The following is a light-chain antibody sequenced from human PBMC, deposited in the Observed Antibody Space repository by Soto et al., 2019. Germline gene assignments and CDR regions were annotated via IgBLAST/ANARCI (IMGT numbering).Light chain of an antibody. J-gene: IGLJ1*01. V-gene: IGLV2-14*01. CDR1: SSDVGGFNF. Sequence: QSALTQPASVSGSPGQSITISCTGTSSDVGGFNFVSWYQQPPGKAPKLIIYDVSHRPSGVSNRFSGSKSGNTASLTISGLQAEDEGDYYCSSYTTSSTIVFGTGTKVTVL. CDR2: DVS. CDR3: SSYTTSSTIV.